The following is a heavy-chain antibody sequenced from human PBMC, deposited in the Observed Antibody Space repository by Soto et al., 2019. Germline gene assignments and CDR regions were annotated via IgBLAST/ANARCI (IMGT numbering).Heavy chain of an antibody. V-gene: IGHV4-31*03. CDR2: IYYSGSN. D-gene: IGHD6-19*01. J-gene: IGHJ4*02. Sequence: QVQLQESGPGLVKPSQTLSLTCTVSGGSISSGAYYWSWIRQHPGKGLEWIGYIYYSGSNYYHPSLKRRFIISVYTSQNQFSLKLYSVTAAGTAVYFCARNFENSGWYDYWGRGTLVTFSS. CDR1: GGSISSGAYY. CDR3: ARNFENSGWYDY.